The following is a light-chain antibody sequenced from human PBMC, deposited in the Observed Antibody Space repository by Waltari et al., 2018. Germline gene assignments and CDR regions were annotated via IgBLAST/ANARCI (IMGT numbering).Light chain of an antibody. CDR1: HSVTTSN. V-gene: IGKV3-20*01. Sequence: EVVLTPSPGLLSLSPGERATLSCRASHSVTTSNLAWYQHPPGQAPRLLIYSASTRATGVPDRFSGSGSGTDFTLTISRLEPEDFAVYYCHQSESSPFTFGPGTKVDIK. CDR3: HQSESSPFT. J-gene: IGKJ3*01. CDR2: SAS.